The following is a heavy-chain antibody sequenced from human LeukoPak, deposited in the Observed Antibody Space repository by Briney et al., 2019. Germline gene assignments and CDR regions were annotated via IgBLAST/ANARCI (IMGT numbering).Heavy chain of an antibody. D-gene: IGHD2-21*02. CDR3: ARDYCTRGGDCYKEDLFYS. CDR1: GYTFAIYG. J-gene: IGHJ5*01. V-gene: IGHV1-18*01. Sequence: EASVKVSCKASGYTFAIYGISWVRQAPGQGLEWMAWISPYDGDTNYAQNFEGRATMTTETSTSTAYMELRSLRSDDTAIYYCARDYCTRGGDCYKEDLFYSCGQETLVTVSS. CDR2: ISPYDGDT.